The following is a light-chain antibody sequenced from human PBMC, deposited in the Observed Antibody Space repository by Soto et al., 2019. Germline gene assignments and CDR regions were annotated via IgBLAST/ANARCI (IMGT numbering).Light chain of an antibody. CDR2: GAF. V-gene: IGKV3-15*01. CDR1: QTVTSN. J-gene: IGKJ1*01. CDR3: QEYSDWWT. Sequence: EIVMTQSPATLSVSPGERVTLSCRASQTVTSNLAWYQHKPGQAPRLLIYGAFTRATGVPARFSGSGSGTEFTLTLSSLQSEDVAVYYCQEYSDWWTFGQGTKVEIK.